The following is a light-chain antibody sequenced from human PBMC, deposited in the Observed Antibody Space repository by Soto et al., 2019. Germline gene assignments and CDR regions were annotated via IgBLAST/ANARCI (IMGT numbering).Light chain of an antibody. V-gene: IGKV3-15*01. CDR2: DAS. CDR1: RSVSSH. Sequence: ERVLTQSPATLSVSPGERATLSCRASRSVSSHLAWYQQKPGQAPRLVIYDASTRATGIPARFSGSGSGTEFTLTISSLQSEDFAVYYCHQYDDWPQTFGQGTKV. J-gene: IGKJ1*01. CDR3: HQYDDWPQT.